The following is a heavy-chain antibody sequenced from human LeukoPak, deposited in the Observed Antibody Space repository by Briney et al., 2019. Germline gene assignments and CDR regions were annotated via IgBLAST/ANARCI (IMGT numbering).Heavy chain of an antibody. CDR2: IYYSGST. D-gene: IGHD1-26*01. V-gene: IGHV4-31*03. CDR3: ARTIVGANYYFDY. CDR1: GGSISSGGYY. J-gene: IGHJ4*02. Sequence: SSETLSLTCTVSGGSISSGGYYWSWIRQHPGKGLEWIGYIYYSGSTYYNPSLKSRVTISVDTSKNQFSLKLSSVTAADTAVYYCARTIVGANYYFDYWGQGTLVTVSS.